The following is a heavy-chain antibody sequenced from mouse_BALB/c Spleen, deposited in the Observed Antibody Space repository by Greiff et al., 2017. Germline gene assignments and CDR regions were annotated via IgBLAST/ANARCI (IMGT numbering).Heavy chain of an antibody. CDR2: ISSGGST. CDR1: GFTFSSLA. V-gene: IGHV5-6-5*01. CDR3: AGWGYD. D-gene: IGHD2-3*01. J-gene: IGHJ4*01. Sequence: EVLLVEPGGGLVKPGGSLKLSCAASGFTFSSLAMSWVRLTPEMGLVWVASISSGGSTYYPDSVKGRFTISRDNARNILYLQISSLSSEDTAMYYCAGWGYDWGQGTSVTVSS.